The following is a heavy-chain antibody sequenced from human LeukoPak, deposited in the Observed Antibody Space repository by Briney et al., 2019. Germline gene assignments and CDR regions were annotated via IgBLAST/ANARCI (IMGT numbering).Heavy chain of an antibody. CDR3: TSRGLSGPQFDFDY. CDR2: IRSKAYGGTT. Sequence: PGGSLRLSCTVSGFTFGDYAMSWFRQAPGKGLEWVGFIRSKAYGGTTEYAASVKGRFTISRDDSKSIAYLQMNSLKTEDTALYYCTSRGLSGPQFDFDYWGQGTLVTVSS. D-gene: IGHD5-12*01. CDR1: GFTFGDYA. J-gene: IGHJ4*02. V-gene: IGHV3-49*03.